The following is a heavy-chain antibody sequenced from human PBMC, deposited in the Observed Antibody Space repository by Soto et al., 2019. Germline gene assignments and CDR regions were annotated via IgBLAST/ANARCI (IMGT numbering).Heavy chain of an antibody. Sequence: SETLSLTCTVSGGSVISGSYYWIWIRQPPGKGLEWIGYIYYSGSTNYNPSLKSRVTISVDTSKNQFSLKLSSVTAADTAVYYCARDYGGNYDYWGQGTLVTVSS. CDR2: IYYSGST. V-gene: IGHV4-61*01. J-gene: IGHJ4*02. CDR3: ARDYGGNYDY. D-gene: IGHD4-17*01. CDR1: GGSVISGSYY.